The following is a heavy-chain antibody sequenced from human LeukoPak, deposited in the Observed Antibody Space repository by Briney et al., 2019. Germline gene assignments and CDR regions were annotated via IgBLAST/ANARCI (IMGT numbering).Heavy chain of an antibody. V-gene: IGHV3-21*01. Sequence: GGSLRLSCAASGFTFSSYSMNWVRQAPGKGLEWVSSISSSSSYIYYADSVKGRFTISRDNAKNSLYLQMNRLRAEDTAVYYCAKSFRSTSLDYWGQGTLVTVSS. D-gene: IGHD2-2*01. CDR2: ISSSSSYI. CDR3: AKSFRSTSLDY. J-gene: IGHJ4*02. CDR1: GFTFSSYS.